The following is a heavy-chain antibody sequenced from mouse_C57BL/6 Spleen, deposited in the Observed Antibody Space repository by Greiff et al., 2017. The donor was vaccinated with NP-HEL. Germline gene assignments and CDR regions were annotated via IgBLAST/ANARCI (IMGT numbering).Heavy chain of an antibody. D-gene: IGHD3-2*02. V-gene: IGHV1-42*01. J-gene: IGHJ3*01. CDR2: INPSTGGT. Sequence: DVQLQESGPELVKPGASVKISCKASGYSFTGYYMNWVKQSPEKSLEWIGEINPSTGGTTYNQKFKAKATLTVDKSSSTAYMQLKSLTSEAAAVYYCARGDSSGYRFAYWGQGTLVTVSA. CDR3: ARGDSSGYRFAY. CDR1: GYSFTGYY.